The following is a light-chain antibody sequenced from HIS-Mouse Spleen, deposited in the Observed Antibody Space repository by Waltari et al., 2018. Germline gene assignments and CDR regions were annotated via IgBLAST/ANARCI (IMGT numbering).Light chain of an antibody. Sequence: DIQMTQSPSTLSASVGDRVTITCRASQSISSWLAWYQQKPWKAPKLLIYKASSLESGVPSRFSGSGSGTEFTLTISSLQPDDFATYYCQQYYSYPYTFGQGTKLEIK. CDR3: QQYYSYPYT. CDR2: KAS. V-gene: IGKV1-5*03. J-gene: IGKJ2*01. CDR1: QSISSW.